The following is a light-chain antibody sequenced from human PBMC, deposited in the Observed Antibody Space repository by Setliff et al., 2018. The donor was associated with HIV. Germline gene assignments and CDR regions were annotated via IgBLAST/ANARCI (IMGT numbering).Light chain of an antibody. CDR3: QVWDSSSDHHV. V-gene: IGLV3-21*03. Sequence: SYELAQPPSVSVAPGKTARITCGVNNIGSKSVHWYQQKPGQAPVLVVYDNSDWPSGIPERFSGSNSGNTATLTISRVEAGDEADYYCQVWDSSSDHHVFGTGTKVTVL. J-gene: IGLJ1*01. CDR1: NIGSKS. CDR2: DNS.